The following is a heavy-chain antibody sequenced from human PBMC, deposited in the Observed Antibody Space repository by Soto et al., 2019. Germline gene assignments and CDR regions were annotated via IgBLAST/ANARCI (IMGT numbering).Heavy chain of an antibody. V-gene: IGHV4-30-2*01. CDR1: GGSINSGGYS. D-gene: IGHD3-22*01. CDR2: IYHTGTT. Sequence: SETLSLTCTVSGGSINSGGYSWTWIRQPPGKGLEWIGFIYHTGTTYYNPSLKSRVTISVDRSKNQFSLKLNSVTAADTAVYYCVRGVNYYDSSGSSWFDPWGQGALVTVSS. CDR3: VRGVNYYDSSGSSWFDP. J-gene: IGHJ5*02.